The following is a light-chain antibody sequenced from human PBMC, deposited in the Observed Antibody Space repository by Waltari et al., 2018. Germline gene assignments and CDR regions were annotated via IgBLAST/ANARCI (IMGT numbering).Light chain of an antibody. CDR3: SSYTSISTSVV. CDR2: DVY. J-gene: IGLJ2*01. Sequence: QSALTQPASVSGSPGQSITISCTGTSSDVGGYDFVSWYQQYPGKAPKLVIYDVYYRPSGFSDRFSASTSGNTASLTISGLQTEDEADYYCSSYTSISTSVVFGGGTKLTVL. CDR1: SSDVGGYDF. V-gene: IGLV2-14*03.